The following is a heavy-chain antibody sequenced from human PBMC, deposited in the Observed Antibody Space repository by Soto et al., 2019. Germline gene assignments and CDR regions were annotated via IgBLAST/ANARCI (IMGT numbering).Heavy chain of an antibody. CDR2: IYYSGST. Sequence: QVQLQESGPGLVKPSQTLSLTCTVSGGSISSGGYYWIWIRQHPGKSLEWIGYIYYSGSTYYNPSLKSRVTISVDTSKSQFSRKLSSVTAAETAVYYCAREGQYYYYGMDVWGQGTTVTVSS. J-gene: IGHJ6*02. CDR3: AREGQYYYYGMDV. V-gene: IGHV4-31*03. CDR1: GGSISSGGYY.